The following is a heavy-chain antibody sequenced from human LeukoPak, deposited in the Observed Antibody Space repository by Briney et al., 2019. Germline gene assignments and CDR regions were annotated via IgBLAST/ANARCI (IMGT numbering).Heavy chain of an antibody. CDR2: INPNSGGT. CDR3: ARPHEGFTIFGVVI. D-gene: IGHD3-3*01. CDR1: GYTFTGYY. J-gene: IGHJ4*02. V-gene: IGHV1-2*02. Sequence: GASVKVSCKASGYTFTGYYMHWVRQAPGQGLEWMGWINPNSGGTNYAQKFQGRVTMTRDTSISTAYMELSRLRSDDTAVYCCARPHEGFTIFGVVIWGQGTLVTVSS.